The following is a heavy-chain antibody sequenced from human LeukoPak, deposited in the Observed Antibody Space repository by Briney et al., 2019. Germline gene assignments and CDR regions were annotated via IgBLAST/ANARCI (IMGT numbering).Heavy chain of an antibody. CDR1: GYSFTSYW. J-gene: IGHJ4*02. D-gene: IGHD4-17*01. CDR3: ATWADGDYGGYYFDY. Sequence: GESLKISCKGSGYSFTSYWIGWVRQMPGKGPEWMGIIYPGDSDTRYSPSFQGQVTISADKSISTAYLQWSSLKASDTAMYYCATWADGDYGGYYFDYWGQGTLVTVSS. CDR2: IYPGDSDT. V-gene: IGHV5-51*01.